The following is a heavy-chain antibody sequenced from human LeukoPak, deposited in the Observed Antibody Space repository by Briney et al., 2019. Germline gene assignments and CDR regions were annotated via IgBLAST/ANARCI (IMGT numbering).Heavy chain of an antibody. Sequence: SETLSLTCTVSGYSISSYYYWGWIRQPPGKGLEWIGSFHHSGRTYYNPSLKSRVTISVDTSKNQFSLKLSSVTAADTAVYYCARVVGATKSFDYWGQGTLVTVSS. CDR2: FHHSGRT. CDR3: ARVVGATKSFDY. V-gene: IGHV4-38-2*02. J-gene: IGHJ4*02. CDR1: GYSISSYYY. D-gene: IGHD1-26*01.